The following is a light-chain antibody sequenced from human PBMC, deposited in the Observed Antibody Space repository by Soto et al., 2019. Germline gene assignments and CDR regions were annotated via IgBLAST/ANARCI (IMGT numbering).Light chain of an antibody. CDR1: QGISRW. V-gene: IGKV1-12*01. J-gene: IGKJ1*01. CDR3: QQAYNLPRT. CDR2: GAS. Sequence: DIQMTQSPSSVSASVGDRVTMTCRASQGISRWLAWYQQIPGKAPKLLINGASSLQSGVPSRFSGSGSGTDFTLTISSLQPEDFATYYCQQAYNLPRTFGQGTKVEIK.